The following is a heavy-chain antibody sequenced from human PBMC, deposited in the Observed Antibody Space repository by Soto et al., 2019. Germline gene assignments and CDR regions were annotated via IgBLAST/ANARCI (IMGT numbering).Heavy chain of an antibody. V-gene: IGHV3-21*01. D-gene: IGHD6-6*01. J-gene: IGHJ6*02. CDR3: ARVYSSSSGFYFYYGMDV. CDR2: ISSSSSYI. Sequence: PGGSLRLSCAASGFTFSSYSMNWVRQAPGKGLEWVSSISSSSSYIYYADSVKGRFTISRDNAKNSLYLQMNSLRAEDTAVYYCARVYSSSSGFYFYYGMDVWGQWTSVTVSS. CDR1: GFTFSSYS.